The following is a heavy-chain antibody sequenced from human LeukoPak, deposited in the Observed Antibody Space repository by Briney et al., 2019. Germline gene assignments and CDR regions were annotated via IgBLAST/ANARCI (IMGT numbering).Heavy chain of an antibody. J-gene: IGHJ4*02. CDR1: GGSISSDY. V-gene: IGHV4-4*09. CDR3: ARAPSPMYCGSAPLDY. D-gene: IGHD2-8*02. Sequence: SETLSLTCSVSGGSISSDYWNWIRQPPGKGLEWLGYIYTSGNTDYNPSLKSRVTISVDTSKKQFSLKLRSVTAADTAVYYCARAPSPMYCGSAPLDYWGQGTLVIVSS. CDR2: IYTSGNT.